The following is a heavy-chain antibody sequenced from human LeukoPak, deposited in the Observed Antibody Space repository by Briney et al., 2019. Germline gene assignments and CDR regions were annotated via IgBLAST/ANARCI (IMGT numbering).Heavy chain of an antibody. CDR2: IRNRARGYTT. V-gene: IGHV3-72*01. CDR1: GFTFSDHY. J-gene: IGHJ4*02. CDR3: ATETKDSSAYYYFDY. D-gene: IGHD3-22*01. Sequence: GGSLRLSCVASGFTFSDHYMDWVRQAPGKGLEWVARIRNRARGYTTDYAASAKDRFTISRKDYEGSLYQQMNSLQTEDTAVYYCATETKDSSAYYYFDYWGQGALVTVSS.